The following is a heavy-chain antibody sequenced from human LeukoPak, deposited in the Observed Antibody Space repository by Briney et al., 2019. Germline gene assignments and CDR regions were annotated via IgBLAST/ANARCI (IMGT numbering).Heavy chain of an antibody. CDR3: TKDPNGDFIGAFDP. J-gene: IGHJ5*02. CDR1: GFSFSSFA. D-gene: IGHD4-17*01. CDR2: ITGGHYST. V-gene: IGHV3-23*01. Sequence: GGSLRLSCAASGFSFSSFAMTWVRQSPGKGLEWVSSITGGHYSTYNTDSVKGRFTISRDNSKNTLYLQMNSLRADDTAIYYCTKDPNGDFIGAFDPWGQGTLVTVSS.